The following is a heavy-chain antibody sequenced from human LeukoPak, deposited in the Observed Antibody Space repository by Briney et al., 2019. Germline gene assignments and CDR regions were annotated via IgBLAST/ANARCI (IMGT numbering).Heavy chain of an antibody. Sequence: GGSLRLSCAASGFTFSSYSMNWVRQAPGKGLEWVSSISSSSSYIYYADSVKGRFTISRDNAKNSLYLQMNSLRAEDTAVYYCARADHCDSPFDYWGQGTLVTVSS. D-gene: IGHD2-21*01. J-gene: IGHJ4*02. CDR3: ARADHCDSPFDY. CDR2: ISSSSSYI. CDR1: GFTFSSYS. V-gene: IGHV3-21*01.